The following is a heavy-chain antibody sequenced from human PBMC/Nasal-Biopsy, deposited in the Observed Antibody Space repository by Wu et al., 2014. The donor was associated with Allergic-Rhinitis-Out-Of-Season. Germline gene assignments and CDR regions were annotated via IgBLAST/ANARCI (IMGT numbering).Heavy chain of an antibody. J-gene: IGHJ5*02. D-gene: IGHD2-2*01. Sequence: LVKPTQTLTLTCTFSGFSLTTTGMGVGWIRQPPGKALEWLALIYWDDDKHYSPSLKSRLSISKDTSKNQVVLTMTNMDPVDTATYFCAREEDIVLVPTVWRGFDPWGQGTLVTVSS. V-gene: IGHV2-5*02. CDR1: GFSLTTTGMG. CDR3: AREEDIVLVPTVWRGFDP. CDR2: IYWDDDK.